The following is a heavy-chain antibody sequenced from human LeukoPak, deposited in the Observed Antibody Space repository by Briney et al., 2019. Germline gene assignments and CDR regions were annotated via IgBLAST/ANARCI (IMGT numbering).Heavy chain of an antibody. Sequence: GGSLRLSCAASGFTFSNYWMSWVRQAPGKVLEWVASVKQDVDKKDYVDSLKDRFTISRDNGKNSLYLQMNSLRAEDTAVYYCARGPPYGSRSDFFDYWGQGTLVTVSP. CDR2: VKQDVDKK. J-gene: IGHJ4*02. D-gene: IGHD3-10*01. CDR1: GFTFSNYW. CDR3: ARGPPYGSRSDFFDY. V-gene: IGHV3-7*01.